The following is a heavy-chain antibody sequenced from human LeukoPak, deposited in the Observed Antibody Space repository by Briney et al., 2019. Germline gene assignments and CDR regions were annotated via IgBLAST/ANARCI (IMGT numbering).Heavy chain of an antibody. Sequence: ASETLSLTCTVSGDSISSYYWSWIRQPPGKGLEWIGFIHYSGSINYNPSLKSRVAISADTSKNQFSLKLSAVTAADTAVYFCARVPYRSGWYSDHWGQGTLVTVSS. J-gene: IGHJ4*02. CDR2: IHYSGSI. CDR1: GDSISSYY. CDR3: ARVPYRSGWYSDH. V-gene: IGHV4-59*01. D-gene: IGHD6-19*01.